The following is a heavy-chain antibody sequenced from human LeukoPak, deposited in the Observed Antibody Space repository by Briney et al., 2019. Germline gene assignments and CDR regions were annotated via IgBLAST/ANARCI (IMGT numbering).Heavy chain of an antibody. V-gene: IGHV3-53*01. J-gene: IGHJ4*02. D-gene: IGHD6-13*01. CDR3: ARDKSIAAAGMSFDY. CDR2: IYSGGST. CDR1: GFTVSSNY. Sequence: GGSLRLSCAASGFTVSSNYMSWVRQAPGKGLEWVSVIYSGGSTYYADSVKSRFTISRDNSKNTLYLQMNSLRAEDTAVYYCARDKSIAAAGMSFDYWGQGTLVTVSS.